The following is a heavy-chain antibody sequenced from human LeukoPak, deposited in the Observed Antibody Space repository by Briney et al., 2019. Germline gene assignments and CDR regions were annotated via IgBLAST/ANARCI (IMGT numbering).Heavy chain of an antibody. Sequence: GGSLRLSCAASEFSVGSNYMTWVRQAPGKGLEWVSLIYSGGSTYYADSVKGRFTISRDNAKNSLYLQMNSLRAEDTAVYYCAELGITMIGGVWGKGTTVTVSS. CDR1: EFSVGSNY. CDR2: IYSGGST. J-gene: IGHJ6*04. D-gene: IGHD3-10*02. V-gene: IGHV3-66*01. CDR3: AELGITMIGGV.